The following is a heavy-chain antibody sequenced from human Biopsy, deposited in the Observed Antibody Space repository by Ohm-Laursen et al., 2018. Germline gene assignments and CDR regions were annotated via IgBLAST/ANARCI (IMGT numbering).Heavy chain of an antibody. CDR1: RDSISNYY. J-gene: IGHJ6*02. Sequence: SDTLSLTCTVSRDSISNYYWTWIRQPPGKGLEWIGYFRFEDRTSYNSSLKSRVTISADTSKNQFSLKVRSVTAADTAVYYCVRGVDYYDPYHYYALDVWGQGTTVTVSS. CDR3: VRGVDYYDPYHYYALDV. D-gene: IGHD3-22*01. CDR2: FRFEDRT. V-gene: IGHV4-59*12.